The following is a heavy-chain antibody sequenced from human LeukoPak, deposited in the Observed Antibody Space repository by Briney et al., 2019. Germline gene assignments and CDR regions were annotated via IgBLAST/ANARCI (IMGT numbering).Heavy chain of an antibody. J-gene: IGHJ3*02. V-gene: IGHV4-59*08. D-gene: IGHD6-19*01. CDR1: GGSISSYY. CDR3: ARHVADGAYDAFDI. Sequence: PSETLSLTCTVSGGSISSYYWSWIRQPPGKGLEWIGYIYYSGSTNYNPSLKSRVTISVDTSKNQFSLKLSSVTAADTAVYYCARHVADGAYDAFDIWGQGTMVTVSS. CDR2: IYYSGST.